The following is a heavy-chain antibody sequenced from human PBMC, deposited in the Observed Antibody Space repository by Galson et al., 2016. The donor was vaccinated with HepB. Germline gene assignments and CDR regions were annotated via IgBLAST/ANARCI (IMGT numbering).Heavy chain of an antibody. CDR3: ARDHDYGSNYYYYAMDV. J-gene: IGHJ6*02. Sequence: SVKVSCKASGYTFSTYVMHWVRQAPGQRLEWMGWINAGNGDTKYSQKFQGRVTITRDASASTAYMELSSLRSQDTAVYHRARDHDYGSNYYYYAMDVWGQGTTVTVSS. D-gene: IGHD3-10*01. CDR1: GYTFSTYV. V-gene: IGHV1-3*01. CDR2: INAGNGDT.